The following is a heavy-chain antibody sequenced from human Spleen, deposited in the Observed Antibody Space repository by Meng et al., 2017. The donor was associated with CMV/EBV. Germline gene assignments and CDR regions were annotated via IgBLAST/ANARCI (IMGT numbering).Heavy chain of an antibody. CDR3: ATDPDGDYDFDY. V-gene: IGHV3-48*04. CDR2: INSGSNNI. CDR1: GLDFRTYG. J-gene: IGHJ4*02. D-gene: IGHD4-17*01. Sequence: GESLKISCVTSGLDFRTYGMDWVRQAPGKGLEWVSHINSGSNNIGCADSVRGRFTISRDIAGNSLHLQMNSLRVEDTGVYYCATDPDGDYDFDYWGQGTLVTVSS.